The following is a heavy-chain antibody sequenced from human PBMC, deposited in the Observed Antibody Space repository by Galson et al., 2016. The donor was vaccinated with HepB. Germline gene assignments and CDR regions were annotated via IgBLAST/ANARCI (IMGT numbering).Heavy chain of an antibody. CDR1: GLTFSDYA. J-gene: IGHJ5*02. CDR3: ARGAHSRSLTWFEP. CDR2: VTGSGGST. Sequence: SLRLSCAASGLTFSDYAMNWVRQAPGKGLEWVSTVTGSGGSTYYADSVKGRFTISRDNSKNTLYLQMNSLRADDTALYYCARGAHSRSLTWFEPWGQGTPVTGSS. V-gene: IGHV3-23*01. D-gene: IGHD6-13*01.